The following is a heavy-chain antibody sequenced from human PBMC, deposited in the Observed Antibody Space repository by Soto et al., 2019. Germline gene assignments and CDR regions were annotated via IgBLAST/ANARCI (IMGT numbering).Heavy chain of an antibody. Sequence: SETLSLTCTVSDGSVSSGSYYWTWIRQPPGKGLEWIGYIYSSGSTLYNPSLKSRVIISVDTSMNQFSLKMSSVTAADTAVYYCARDSLALFDSWGQGTLVTVSS. CDR3: ARDSLALFDS. V-gene: IGHV4-61*01. J-gene: IGHJ4*02. CDR1: DGSVSSGSYY. D-gene: IGHD5-12*01. CDR2: IYSSGST.